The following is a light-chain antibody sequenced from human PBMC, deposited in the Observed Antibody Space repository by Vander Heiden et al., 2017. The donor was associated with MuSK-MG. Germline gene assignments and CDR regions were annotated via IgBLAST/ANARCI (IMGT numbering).Light chain of an antibody. V-gene: IGLV1-40*01. J-gene: IGLJ2*01. Sequence: QSVLTPPPSVSGAPGQGVTLSCTGSSSNFGAGYDVHWYQQLPGTAPRLLISDNNSRPSGVPDRFSGSKSGTSASLAITGLQAEDEADYYCQSYDSSLGGSVIFGGGTKLTVL. CDR2: DNN. CDR1: SSNFGAGYD. CDR3: QSYDSSLGGSVI.